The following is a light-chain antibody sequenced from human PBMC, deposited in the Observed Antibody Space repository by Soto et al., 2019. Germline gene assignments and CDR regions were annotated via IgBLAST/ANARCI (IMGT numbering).Light chain of an antibody. CDR2: GAS. J-gene: IGKJ2*01. Sequence: DIVLTQSPGTLSLSAGERATLSGRASRSVSGSYLAWHQPKPGQTPRLLIYGASSRATGTPDTFSGSESGTDITLTITGLEPEESAVYYCQQSDRFPYTFGQGTKLEIK. CDR1: RSVSGSY. CDR3: QQSDRFPYT. V-gene: IGKV3-20*01.